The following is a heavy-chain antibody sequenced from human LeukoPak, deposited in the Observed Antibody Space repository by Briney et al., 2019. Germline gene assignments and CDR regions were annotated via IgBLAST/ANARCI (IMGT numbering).Heavy chain of an antibody. J-gene: IGHJ4*02. Sequence: SETLSLTCTVSGDSISSYYWSWIRQPAGKELEWIGRIHPSGSTNYNPSLKSRVTLSVDTSKNQFSLKLSSVTAADTAVYYCARGPPPDFDYWGRGTLVTVSS. V-gene: IGHV4-4*07. CDR2: IHPSGST. CDR1: GDSISSYY. CDR3: ARGPPPDFDY.